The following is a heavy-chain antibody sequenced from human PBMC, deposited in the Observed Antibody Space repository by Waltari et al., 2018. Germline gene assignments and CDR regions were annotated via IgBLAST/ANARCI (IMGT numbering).Heavy chain of an antibody. J-gene: IGHJ4*02. CDR2: IWYDGSKK. CDR3: ARDYSYGPSGY. CDR1: GFTFSSYG. Sequence: QVQLVESGGGVVQPGRSLRLSCAASGFTFSSYGMHWVRQAPGKGLEWVAVIWYDGSKKYYADSVKGRFTISRDNSKNTLYLQMNSLRAEDTAVYYCARDYSYGPSGYWGQGTLVTVSS. D-gene: IGHD5-18*01. V-gene: IGHV3-33*01.